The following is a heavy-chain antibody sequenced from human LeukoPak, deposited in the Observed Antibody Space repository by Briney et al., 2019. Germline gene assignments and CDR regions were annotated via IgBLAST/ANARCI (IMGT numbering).Heavy chain of an antibody. CDR3: ARGPRQYCSGGSCYLYYFDY. J-gene: IGHJ4*02. V-gene: IGHV7-4-1*02. D-gene: IGHD2-15*01. CDR2: INTNTGNP. CDR1: GYTFISYV. Sequence: ASVKVSCKASGYTFISYVMNWVRQAPGQGLEWMGRINTNTGNPTYAQGFTGRFVFSLDTSVSTAYLQISSLKAEDTAVYYCARGPRQYCSGGSCYLYYFDYWGQGTLVTVSS.